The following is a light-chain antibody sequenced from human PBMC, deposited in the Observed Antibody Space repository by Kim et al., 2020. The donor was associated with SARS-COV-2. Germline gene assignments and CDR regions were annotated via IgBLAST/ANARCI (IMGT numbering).Light chain of an antibody. J-gene: IGKJ1*01. CDR1: EGVSRN. CDR2: TTF. Sequence: ASTGDTVTITCRASEGVSRNLAWYQQTPGKVPKLLIHTTFFLESGVPSRFSGSGSGTDFTLTISGLQSEDFATYYCLQYDSYPWAFGPGTKVDIK. V-gene: IGKV1-8*01. CDR3: LQYDSYPWA.